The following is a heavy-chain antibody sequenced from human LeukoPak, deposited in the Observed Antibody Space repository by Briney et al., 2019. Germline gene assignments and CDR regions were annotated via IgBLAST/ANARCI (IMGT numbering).Heavy chain of an antibody. Sequence: ASVKVSCKASGYTFTSYDINWVRQAPGQGLEWMGWISAYNGNTNYAQKLQGRVTMTTDTSTSTAYMELRSLRSDDTAVYYCARERENRAVGYCSGGSCSRAFDIWGQGTMVTVSS. CDR3: ARERENRAVGYCSGGSCSRAFDI. CDR2: ISAYNGNT. D-gene: IGHD2-15*01. J-gene: IGHJ3*02. CDR1: GYTFTSYD. V-gene: IGHV1-18*01.